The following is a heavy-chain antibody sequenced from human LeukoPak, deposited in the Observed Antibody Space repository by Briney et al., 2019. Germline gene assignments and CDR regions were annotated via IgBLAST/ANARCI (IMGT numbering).Heavy chain of an antibody. CDR2: INPSGGST. D-gene: IGHD2-2*01. CDR3: VASCYADYYYYGMDV. Sequence: GASVKVSCRASGYTFTSYYMHWVRQAPGPGLELMGIINPSGGSTSYAQKFQGRVTMTRDTSTSTVYMELSSLRSEDTAVYYCVASCYADYYYYGMDVWGQGTTVTVSS. CDR1: GYTFTSYY. J-gene: IGHJ6*02. V-gene: IGHV1-46*01.